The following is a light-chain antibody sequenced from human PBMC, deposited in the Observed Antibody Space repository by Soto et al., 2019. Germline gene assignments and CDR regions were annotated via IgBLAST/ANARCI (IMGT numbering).Light chain of an antibody. CDR2: WAS. V-gene: IGKV4-1*01. Sequence: DIVMTQSPDSLAVSLGERATINCKSSQSILYSSNNKNYLAWYQQKPGQRPKLLIYWASTRESGVPDRFSGSGSGTDFTLTISSVQAEDAAVYYCLQYYTTPEAFGQGTKVDIK. CDR3: LQYYTTPEA. J-gene: IGKJ1*01. CDR1: QSILYSSNNKNY.